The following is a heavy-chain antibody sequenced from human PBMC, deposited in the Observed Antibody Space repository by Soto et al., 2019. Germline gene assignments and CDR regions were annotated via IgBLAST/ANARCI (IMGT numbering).Heavy chain of an antibody. Sequence: SETLSLTCAVSGGSISSGGYSWSWIRQPPGKGLEWIGYIYHSGSTYYNPSLKSRVTISVDRSKNTLYLQMNSLRAEDTAVYYCARDHDYAFDYWGQGTLVTVS. CDR3: ARDHDYAFDY. CDR1: GGSISSGGYS. CDR2: IYHSGST. V-gene: IGHV4-30-2*01. J-gene: IGHJ4*02. D-gene: IGHD4-17*01.